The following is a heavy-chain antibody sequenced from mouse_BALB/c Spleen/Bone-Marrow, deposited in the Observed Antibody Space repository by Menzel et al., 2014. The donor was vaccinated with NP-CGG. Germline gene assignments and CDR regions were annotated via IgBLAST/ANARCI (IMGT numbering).Heavy chain of an antibody. D-gene: IGHD1-1*01. CDR1: GFTFSSYA. J-gene: IGHJ2*01. Sequence: EVQGVESGGGLVKPGGSLKLSCAASGFTFSSYAMSWVRQTPEKRLEWVATISSGGSYTYYPDSVKGRLTISRDNAKNTLYLQMSSLRSEDTAMYYCARHITTVVADYWGQGTALTVSS. V-gene: IGHV5-9-3*01. CDR3: ARHITTVVADY. CDR2: ISSGGSYT.